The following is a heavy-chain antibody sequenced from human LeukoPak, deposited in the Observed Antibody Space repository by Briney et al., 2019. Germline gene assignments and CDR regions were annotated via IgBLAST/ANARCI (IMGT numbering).Heavy chain of an antibody. V-gene: IGHV1-46*01. CDR1: GYTFTHNF. J-gene: IGHJ5*02. CDR3: ARDNSMGDSAWWFDP. CDR2: INPSGDNT. Sequence: ASVKVSCKASGYTFTHNFMHWVRQAPGQGLEWMGIINPSGDNTWYAQKFQGRVTMTRDMATSTDYMEVNSLRSEDTAVHYCARDNSMGDSAWWFDPWGQGTLVTVSS. D-gene: IGHD5-12*01.